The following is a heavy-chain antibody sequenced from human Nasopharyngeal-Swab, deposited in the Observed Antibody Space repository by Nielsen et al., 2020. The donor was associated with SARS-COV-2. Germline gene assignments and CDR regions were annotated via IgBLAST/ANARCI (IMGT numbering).Heavy chain of an antibody. J-gene: IGHJ4*02. V-gene: IGHV1-69*13. D-gene: IGHD6-6*01. CDR3: ARGIEYSSSSWFEY. CDR1: GGTLTTYS. CDR2: IFPLSGSV. Sequence: SVKVSCKTSGGTLTTYSIAWVRQAPGQGLAWMGRIFPLSGSVDYAQRFQGRVTITADESTNTAHMELSSLRSEDTAMYYCARGIEYSSSSWFEYWGQGTLVTVSS.